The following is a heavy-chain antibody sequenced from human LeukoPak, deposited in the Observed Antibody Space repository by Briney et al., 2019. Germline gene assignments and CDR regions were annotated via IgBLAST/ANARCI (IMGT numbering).Heavy chain of an antibody. V-gene: IGHV3-23*01. D-gene: IGHD3-22*01. J-gene: IGHJ4*02. CDR1: GITLSNYG. CDR2: ISDSGGRT. Sequence: GGSLRLSCAVPGITLSNYGMSWVRQAPGKGLEWVAGISDSGGRTNYADSVKGRFTISRDNPKNTLYLQMNSLRAEDTAVYFCAKRGVVIRVILVGFHKEAYYFDYWGQGTLVTVSS. CDR3: AKRGVVIRVILVGFHKEAYYFDY.